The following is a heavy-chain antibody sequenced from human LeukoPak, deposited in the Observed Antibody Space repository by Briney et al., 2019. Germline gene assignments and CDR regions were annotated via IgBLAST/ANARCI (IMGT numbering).Heavy chain of an antibody. V-gene: IGHV4-61*01. CDR3: ARSSSGWYPSHY. CDR1: GGSVSSGSYY. Sequence: SETLSLTCTVSGGSVSSGSYYWSWIRQPPGKGLEWIGYIYYSGSTNYNPSLKSRVTISVDTSKNQFSLKLSSVTAADTAVYYCARSSSGWYPSHYWGQGTLVTVSS. D-gene: IGHD6-19*01. J-gene: IGHJ4*02. CDR2: IYYSGST.